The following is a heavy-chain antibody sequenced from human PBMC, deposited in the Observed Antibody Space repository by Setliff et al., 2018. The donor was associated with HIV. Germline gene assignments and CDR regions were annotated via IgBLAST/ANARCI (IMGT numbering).Heavy chain of an antibody. CDR1: GFTFSTYS. Sequence: AGGSLRLSCAASGFTFSTYSMNWVRQAPGKGLEWVSYISDSSSTIYYAGSVRGRFTISRDNARNSLYLQMNSLRAEDTAVYYCARDSGSTWYASSRSDYWGQGTLVTVSS. CDR2: ISDSSSTI. V-gene: IGHV3-48*01. D-gene: IGHD6-13*01. J-gene: IGHJ4*02. CDR3: ARDSGSTWYASSRSDY.